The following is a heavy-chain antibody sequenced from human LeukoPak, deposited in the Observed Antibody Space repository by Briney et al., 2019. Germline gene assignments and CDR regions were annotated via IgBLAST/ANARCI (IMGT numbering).Heavy chain of an antibody. D-gene: IGHD4-23*01. Sequence: PGGSLRLSCAASGFTFSSYSMIWVRQAPGKGLEWVSYISSSSSYIYYADSVKGRFTISRDNAKNSLYLHMNSLRAEDTAVYYCARDYGGSSPFDYWGQGTLVTVSS. J-gene: IGHJ4*02. V-gene: IGHV3-21*01. CDR2: ISSSSSYI. CDR3: ARDYGGSSPFDY. CDR1: GFTFSSYS.